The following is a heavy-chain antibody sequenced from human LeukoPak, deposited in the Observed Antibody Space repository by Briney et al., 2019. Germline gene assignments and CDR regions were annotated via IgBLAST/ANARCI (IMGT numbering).Heavy chain of an antibody. CDR3: ARDLVGGSGSYYNLPNWFDP. Sequence: ASVKVSCKASGYTFTGYYMHWVRQAPGQGLEWMGWINPNSGGTNYAQKFQGRVTMTRDTSISTAYMELSRLRSDDTAVYYCARDLVGGSGSYYNLPNWFDPWGQGTLVTVSS. D-gene: IGHD3-10*01. V-gene: IGHV1-2*02. J-gene: IGHJ5*02. CDR1: GYTFTGYY. CDR2: INPNSGGT.